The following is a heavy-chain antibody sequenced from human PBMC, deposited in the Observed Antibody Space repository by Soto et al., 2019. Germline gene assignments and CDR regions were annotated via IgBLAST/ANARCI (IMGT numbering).Heavy chain of an antibody. Sequence: QTGGSLRLSCTASGFTFGDYAMSWFRQAPGKGLEWVGFIRSKAYGGTTEYAASVKGRFTISRDGSKSIAYLQMNSLKTEDTAVYYCTRDPTLRFLAHMDVWGQGTTVTVSS. V-gene: IGHV3-49*01. CDR2: IRSKAYGGTT. D-gene: IGHD3-3*01. CDR1: GFTFGDYA. CDR3: TRDPTLRFLAHMDV. J-gene: IGHJ6*02.